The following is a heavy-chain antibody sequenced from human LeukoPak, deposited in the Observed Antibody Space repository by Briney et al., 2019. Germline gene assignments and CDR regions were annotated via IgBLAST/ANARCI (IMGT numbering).Heavy chain of an antibody. V-gene: IGHV3-23*01. D-gene: IGHD6-13*01. CDR2: ISGSGGST. CDR3: AKELKAAVTGTVGFDY. CDR1: GFTFSNYA. Sequence: PGGSLRLSCAASGFTFSNYAMSWVRQAPGKGLEWVSAISGSGGSTYYADSVKGRFTISRDNSKNTLSLQMNSLRAEDTAVYYCAKELKAAVTGTVGFDYWGQGTLVTVSS. J-gene: IGHJ4*02.